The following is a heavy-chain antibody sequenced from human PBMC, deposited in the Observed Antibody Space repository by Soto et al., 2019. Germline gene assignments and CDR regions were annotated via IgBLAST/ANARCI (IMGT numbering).Heavy chain of an antibody. D-gene: IGHD2-15*01. CDR3: AKDAGDCSGGSCYPSNYFDY. Sequence: GGSLRLSCAASGFTFSSYAMSWVRQAPGKGLEWVSAISGSGGSTYYADSVKGRFTISRDNSKNTLYLQMNSLRAEDTAVYYCAKDAGDCSGGSCYPSNYFDYWGQGTLVTVSS. CDR1: GFTFSSYA. V-gene: IGHV3-23*01. J-gene: IGHJ4*02. CDR2: ISGSGGST.